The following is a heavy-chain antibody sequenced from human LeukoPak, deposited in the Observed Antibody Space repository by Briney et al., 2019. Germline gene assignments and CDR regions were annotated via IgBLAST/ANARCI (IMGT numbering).Heavy chain of an antibody. CDR3: ARRGLRYFDWLPKVRIGYNWFDP. Sequence: PSETLSLTCAVYGGSFSGYYWSWIRQPPGKGLEWIGEINHTGSTNYNPSLKSRVTISVDTSKNQFSLKLSSVTAADTAVYYCARRGLRYFDWLPKVRIGYNWFDPWGQGTLVTVSS. V-gene: IGHV4-34*01. J-gene: IGHJ5*02. D-gene: IGHD3-9*01. CDR2: INHTGST. CDR1: GGSFSGYY.